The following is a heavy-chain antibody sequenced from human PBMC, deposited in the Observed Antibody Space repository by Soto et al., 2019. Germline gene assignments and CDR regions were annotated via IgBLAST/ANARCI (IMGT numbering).Heavy chain of an antibody. V-gene: IGHV3-33*01. J-gene: IGHJ4*02. CDR1: GFTFSSYG. CDR2: EWNDGNTK. D-gene: IGHD3-16*02. Sequence: QVYLVESGGGVVQPGGSLRLSCAASGFTFSSYGMHWVRQAAGKGPEWVAVEWNDGNTKYYADSVKGRFTISRDNSKNTVYLQMNNLRAEDTAVYYFARDKGFYDHVWGSYRSAFDYWGRGTLVAVSS. CDR3: ARDKGFYDHVWGSYRSAFDY.